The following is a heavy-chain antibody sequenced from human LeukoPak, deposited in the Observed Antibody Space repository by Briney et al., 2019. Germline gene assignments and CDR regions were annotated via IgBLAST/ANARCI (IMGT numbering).Heavy chain of an antibody. CDR3: AKDAKQRGYSSGWDSDY. Sequence: GGSLRLSCAAAAFTFSSYAMGWVSQAPGKGPECVSSISGSGGSTYYADSVKERFTISRDNSKTTLYLQMNSLRAEDTAVYYCAKDAKQRGYSSGWDSDYWGQGTLVTVSS. J-gene: IGHJ4*02. D-gene: IGHD6-19*01. CDR1: AFTFSSYA. CDR2: ISGSGGST. V-gene: IGHV3-23*01.